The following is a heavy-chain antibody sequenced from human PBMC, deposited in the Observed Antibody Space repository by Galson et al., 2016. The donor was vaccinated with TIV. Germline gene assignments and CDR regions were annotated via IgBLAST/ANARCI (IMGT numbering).Heavy chain of an antibody. D-gene: IGHD2-15*01. CDR2: IYYSGTN. J-gene: IGHJ3*01. CDR1: RGSISSDSYY. Sequence: ETLSLTCTVSRGSISSDSYYWGWVRQPPGKGLEWIGNIYYSGTNYYNPSLKSRVTISVDTSMNQFSLRLTSVTAADPAVSYCATSLPIVLVVTGDAFDFWGQGTMVTVSS. CDR3: ATSLPIVLVVTGDAFDF. V-gene: IGHV4-39*01.